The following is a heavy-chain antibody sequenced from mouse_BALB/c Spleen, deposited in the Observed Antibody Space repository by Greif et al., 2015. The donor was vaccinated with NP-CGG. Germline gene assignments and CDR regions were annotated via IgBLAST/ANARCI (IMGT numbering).Heavy chain of an antibody. CDR3: ARWDGNYFYWYFDV. CDR1: GFTFSSYT. V-gene: IGHV5-9*03. CDR2: ISSGGGNT. D-gene: IGHD2-1*01. Sequence: EVQRVESGGGLVKPGGSLKLSCAASGFTFSSYTMSWVRQTPEKRLEWVATISSGGGNTYYPDSVKGRFTISRDNAKNNLYLQMSSLRSEDTALYYCARWDGNYFYWYFDVWGAGTTVTVSS. J-gene: IGHJ1*01.